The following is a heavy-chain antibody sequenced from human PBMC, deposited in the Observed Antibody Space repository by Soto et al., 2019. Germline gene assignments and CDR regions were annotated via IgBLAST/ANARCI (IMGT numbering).Heavy chain of an antibody. CDR1: GGTVASSHW. CDR2: VYHTGDT. D-gene: IGHD2-21*02. J-gene: IGHJ5*02. V-gene: IGHV4-4*02. CDR3: AREIVTAGGNNYFDP. Sequence: SETLSLTCGVSGGTVASSHWWSWVRQSPSRGLEWIGNVYHTGDTNFNPSLQSRVTFSVDKSNNQFSLRLTSLTAADTAVYFCAREIVTAGGNNYFDPWVPGSLVTLS.